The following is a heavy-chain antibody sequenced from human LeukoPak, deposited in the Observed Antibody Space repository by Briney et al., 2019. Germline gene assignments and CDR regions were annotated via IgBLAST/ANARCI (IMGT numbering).Heavy chain of an antibody. Sequence: GASVKVSCKASGYTFTGYYMHWVRQAPGQGLEWMGWINPNSGGTNYAQKFQGRVTMTRDTSISTAYMELGRLRSDDTAVYYCARESPQNFRHGMDVWGQGTTVTVSS. CDR3: ARESPQNFRHGMDV. D-gene: IGHD3-3*01. CDR2: INPNSGGT. J-gene: IGHJ6*02. V-gene: IGHV1-2*02. CDR1: GYTFTGYY.